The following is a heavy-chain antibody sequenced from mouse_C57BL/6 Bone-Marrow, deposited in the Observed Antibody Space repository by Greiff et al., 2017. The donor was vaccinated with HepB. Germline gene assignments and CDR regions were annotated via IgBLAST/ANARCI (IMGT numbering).Heavy chain of an antibody. CDR1: SYTFTGYW. D-gene: IGHD4-1*02. J-gene: IGHJ3*01. V-gene: IGHV1-9*01. Sequence: VQLQQSGAELMKPGASVKLSCKATSYTFTGYWIEWVKQRPGHGLEWIGEILPGSGSTNYNEKFKGKATFTADTSSNTAYMQLSSLTTEDSAIYYCASQGGSFNWAWFAYWGQGTLVTVSA. CDR2: ILPGSGST. CDR3: ASQGGSFNWAWFAY.